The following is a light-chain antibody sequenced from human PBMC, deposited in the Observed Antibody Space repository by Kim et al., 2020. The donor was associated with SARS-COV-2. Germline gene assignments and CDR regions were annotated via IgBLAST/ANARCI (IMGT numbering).Light chain of an antibody. V-gene: IGLV7-43*01. CDR3: LVYYGGAQV. J-gene: IGLJ3*02. CDR1: TGAVTSGYY. Sequence: PGGTVTLTCAASTGAVTSGYYPNWFQQKPGQAPRALIHSATYRHSWTPARFSGSLLGDKAALTLSGVQPEDEADYYCLVYYGGAQVFGGGTKLTVL. CDR2: SAT.